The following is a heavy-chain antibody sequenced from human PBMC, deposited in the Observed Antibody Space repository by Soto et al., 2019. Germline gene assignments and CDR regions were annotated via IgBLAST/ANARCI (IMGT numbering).Heavy chain of an antibody. CDR2: FDPEDGET. Sequence: GASVKVSCKVSGYTLTELSMHWVRQAPGKGLEWMGGFDPEDGETIYAQKFQGRVTMTEDTSTDTAYMELSSLRSEDTAVYYCATDRDGYNYSWFDPWGQGTLGAVSS. CDR1: GYTLTELS. J-gene: IGHJ5*02. D-gene: IGHD1-1*01. V-gene: IGHV1-24*01. CDR3: ATDRDGYNYSWFDP.